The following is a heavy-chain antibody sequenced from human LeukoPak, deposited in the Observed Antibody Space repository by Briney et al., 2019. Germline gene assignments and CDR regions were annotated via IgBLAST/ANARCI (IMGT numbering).Heavy chain of an antibody. CDR1: GGSVSSGSYY. CDR3: ARTNYDFWSGYYWVYYFDY. V-gene: IGHV4-61*01. CDR2: IYYSGST. J-gene: IGHJ4*02. D-gene: IGHD3-3*01. Sequence: PSETLSLTCTVSGGSVSSGSYYWSWIRQPPGKGLEWIGYIYYSGSTNYNPSLKSRVTISVDTSKNQFSLKLSSVTAADTAVYYCARTNYDFWSGYYWVYYFDYWGQGTLVTVSS.